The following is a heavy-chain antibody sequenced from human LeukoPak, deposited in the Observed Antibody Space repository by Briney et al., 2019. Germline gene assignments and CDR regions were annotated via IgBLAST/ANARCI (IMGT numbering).Heavy chain of an antibody. CDR3: AIMTTYYDSSAYYPFQH. J-gene: IGHJ1*01. CDR1: GFTFSSYS. CDR2: IKQDGSEK. V-gene: IGHV3-7*01. D-gene: IGHD3-22*01. Sequence: PGGSLRLSCAASGFTFSSYSMNWVRQAPGKGLEWVANIKQDGSEKFYVDSVKGRFTISRDNAKNSVFLQINSLRDEDTAVYYCAIMTTYYDSSAYYPFQHWGQGTLVTVSS.